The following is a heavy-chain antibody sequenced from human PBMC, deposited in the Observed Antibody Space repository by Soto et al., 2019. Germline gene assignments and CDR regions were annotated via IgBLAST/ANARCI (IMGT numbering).Heavy chain of an antibody. Sequence: EVLLVESGGGLVQPDRPLRLSCEASGFNFENYAMHWVRQAPGKGLEWVSAISWNSGQLDYAGSVRGRFTISRDNGKNSLYLEMKSLRPDDTALYFCAKDKSTGEYSYYRYMDVWGRGTTVIVSS. CDR2: ISWNSGQL. CDR3: AKDKSTGEYSYYRYMDV. V-gene: IGHV3-9*01. D-gene: IGHD4-17*01. J-gene: IGHJ6*03. CDR1: GFNFENYA.